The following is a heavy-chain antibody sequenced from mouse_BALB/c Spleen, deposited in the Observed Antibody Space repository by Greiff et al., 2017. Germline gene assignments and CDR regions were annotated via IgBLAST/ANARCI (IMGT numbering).Heavy chain of an antibody. Sequence: EVNLVESGGGLVQPGGSLKLSCAASGFTFSSYGMSWVRQTPDKRLELVATINSNGGSTYYPDSVKDRFTISRDNAKNTLYLQMSSLKSEDTAMYYCAREELGFDYWGQGTTLTVSS. CDR3: AREELGFDY. CDR2: INSNGGST. J-gene: IGHJ2*01. V-gene: IGHV5-6-3*01. CDR1: GFTFSSYG.